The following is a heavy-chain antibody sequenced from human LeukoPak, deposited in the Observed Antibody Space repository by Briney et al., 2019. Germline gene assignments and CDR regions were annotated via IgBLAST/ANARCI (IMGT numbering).Heavy chain of an antibody. V-gene: IGHV3-48*03. CDR3: ARVDYSGDY. D-gene: IGHD2-2*03. CDR1: GFTFSSYE. J-gene: IGHJ4*02. Sequence: GGSLSLSCAASGFTFSSYEMNWVRQAPGKGLEWVSYISSSGSTIYYADSVKGRFTISRDNAKNSLYLQMNSLRAEDTAVYYCARVDYSGDYWGQGTLVTVSS. CDR2: ISSSGSTI.